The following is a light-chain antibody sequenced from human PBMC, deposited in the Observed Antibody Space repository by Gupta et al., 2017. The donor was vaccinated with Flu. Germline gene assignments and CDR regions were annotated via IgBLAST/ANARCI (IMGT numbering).Light chain of an antibody. CDR2: GVS. J-gene: IGLJ3*02. CDR3: NSLTASSIYWV. Sequence: TSCTGSSSDVGSNNYVFCYQQHPGNTPKLMIYGVSNRPSGVAHHFSGAKSANTASLTIAGRQPADEADYYCNSLTASSIYWVFGGGTKLTVL. CDR1: SSDVGSNNY. V-gene: IGLV2-14*01.